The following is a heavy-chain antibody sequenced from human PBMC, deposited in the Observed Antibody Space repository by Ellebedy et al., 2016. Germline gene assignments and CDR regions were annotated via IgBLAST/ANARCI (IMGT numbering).Heavy chain of an antibody. CDR3: ARGDSSGYTWPYYFDY. CDR2: ISGSGGST. Sequence: GESLKISXAASGFTFSSYAMSWVRQAPGKGLEWVSAISGSGGSTYYADSVKGRFTISRDNAKNSLYLQMNSLRAEDTAVYYCARGDSSGYTWPYYFDYWGQGTLVTVSS. V-gene: IGHV3-23*01. CDR1: GFTFSSYA. J-gene: IGHJ4*02. D-gene: IGHD3-22*01.